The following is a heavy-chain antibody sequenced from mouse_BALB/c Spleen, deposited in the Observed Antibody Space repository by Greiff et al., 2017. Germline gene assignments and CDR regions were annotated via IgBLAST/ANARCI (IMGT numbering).Heavy chain of an antibody. CDR3: ARDLYRYAHYAMDY. D-gene: IGHD2-14*01. V-gene: IGHV2-6-7*01. CDR1: GFSLTGYG. J-gene: IGHJ4*01. Sequence: VHLVESGPGLVAPSQSLSITCTVSGFSLTGYGVNWVRQPPGKGLEWLGMLWGDGSTDYNSALKSRLSISKDNSKSQVFLKMNSLQTDDTARYYCARDLYRYAHYAMDYWGQGTSVTVSS. CDR2: LWGDGST.